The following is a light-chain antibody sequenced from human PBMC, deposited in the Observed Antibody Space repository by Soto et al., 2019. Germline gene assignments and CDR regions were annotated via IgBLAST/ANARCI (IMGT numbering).Light chain of an antibody. CDR1: QSVANRY. CDR3: QQYGSSPRT. J-gene: IGKJ1*01. CDR2: GAS. Sequence: DIVLTQSPGTLSLSPGERATLFCRASQSVANRYLAWYQQKPAQAPRLLIYGASSRATGIPDRFSGTGSGTDFTLTISRLEPEDFAVYYCQQYGSSPRTFGQGTRVEI. V-gene: IGKV3-20*01.